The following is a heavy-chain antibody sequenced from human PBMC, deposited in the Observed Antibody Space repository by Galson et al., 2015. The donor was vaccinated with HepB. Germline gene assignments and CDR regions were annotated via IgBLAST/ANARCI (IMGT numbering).Heavy chain of an antibody. CDR2: ISSDGGRT. D-gene: IGHD5-24*01. V-gene: IGHV3-64*02. CDR1: GFTFSSYA. CDR3: ARGRDGHNYLDY. Sequence: SLRLFCAASGFTFSSYAMQWVRQAPGKGLEYVSAISSDGGRTYYADAVKGRFTISRNNSKNTLNLQMGSLSVEDMAVYYCARGRDGHNYLDYWGQGTLVTVSS. J-gene: IGHJ4*02.